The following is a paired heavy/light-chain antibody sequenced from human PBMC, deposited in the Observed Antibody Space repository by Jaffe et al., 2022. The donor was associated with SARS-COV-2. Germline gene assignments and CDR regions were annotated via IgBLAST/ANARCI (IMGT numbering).Heavy chain of an antibody. CDR3: AKDEQWLEVWGYYYYMDV. D-gene: IGHD6-19*01. CDR1: GFTFSTYA. V-gene: IGHV3-23*04. Sequence: EVQLVESGGGLVQPGGSLRLSCAASGFTFSTYAMSWVRQAPGKGLEWVSTISDSGGTYYADSVKGRFTISRDNSRNTLYLQMNSLRVEDTALYYCAKDEQWLEVWGYYYYMDVWGIGTTVTVSS. J-gene: IGHJ6*03. CDR2: ISDSGGT.
Light chain of an antibody. V-gene: IGKV1-5*03. CDR1: QSIGRW. J-gene: IGKJ1*01. CDR2: KAS. CDR3: QHFNSNPRT. Sequence: DIQMTQSPSTLSASVGDRVTITCRASQSIGRWLAWYQQKPGKAPKLLIYKASSLESGVPSRFSGSGSGTEFTLTISSLQPDDFATYYCQHFNSNPRTFGQGTKVEIK.